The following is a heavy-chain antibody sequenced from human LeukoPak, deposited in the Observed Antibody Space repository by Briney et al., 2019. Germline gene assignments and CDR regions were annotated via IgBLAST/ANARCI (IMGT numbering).Heavy chain of an antibody. Sequence: GGSLRLSCTPSGFAFYDFAMSGVRQPAGKGLEWVGFIRRRAYGGAAEYAASVKGRFIISRDDSKGIAYLQMNSLKTEDTAVYYCSRNGLVDFDYWGQGSRVIVSP. CDR3: SRNGLVDFDY. CDR2: IRRRAYGGAA. J-gene: IGHJ4*02. CDR1: GFAFYDFA. V-gene: IGHV3-49*04.